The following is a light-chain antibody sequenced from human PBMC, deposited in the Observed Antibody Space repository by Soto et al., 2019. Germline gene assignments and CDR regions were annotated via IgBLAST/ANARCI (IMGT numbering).Light chain of an antibody. V-gene: IGLV2-14*01. J-gene: IGLJ1*01. Sequence: LTQPASVSGSPGQSITISCTGTSSDVGGYNYVSWYQQHPGKAPKLMIYEVSNRPSRVSNRFSGSKSGNTASLTISGLQAEDEADYYCSSYTRSSTSYVFGTGTKV. CDR1: SSDVGGYNY. CDR3: SSYTRSSTSYV. CDR2: EVS.